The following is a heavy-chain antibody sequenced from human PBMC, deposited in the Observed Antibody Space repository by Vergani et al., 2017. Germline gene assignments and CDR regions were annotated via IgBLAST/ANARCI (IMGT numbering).Heavy chain of an antibody. V-gene: IGHV1-2*02. Sequence: QVQVVQSGAEVKKSGASVKVSCKTSGYTFSNYYMHWVRQAPGQGLEWMGIINPSGGGTNYAQKFQGRVTMTRDTSISTAYMELSNLRSDDTAVYYCARVGTSSNRDYFDYWGQGTLVTVSS. J-gene: IGHJ4*02. D-gene: IGHD2-2*01. CDR3: ARVGTSSNRDYFDY. CDR1: GYTFSNYY. CDR2: INPSGGGT.